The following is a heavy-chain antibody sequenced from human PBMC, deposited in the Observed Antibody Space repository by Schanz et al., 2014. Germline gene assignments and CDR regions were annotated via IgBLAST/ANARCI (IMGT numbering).Heavy chain of an antibody. Sequence: VQLVESGGGMVQPGGSLRLSCAASGFTFSDHYMDWVRQAPGKGLEWVAVIWYDGSNEYYADSVKGRFTISRDNSKNTLSLQMNSLRAEDTAVYYCARGVRIDYWGQGTLVTVSS. CDR3: ARGVRIDY. CDR2: IWYDGSNE. D-gene: IGHD3-3*01. CDR1: GFTFSDHY. V-gene: IGHV3-33*08. J-gene: IGHJ4*02.